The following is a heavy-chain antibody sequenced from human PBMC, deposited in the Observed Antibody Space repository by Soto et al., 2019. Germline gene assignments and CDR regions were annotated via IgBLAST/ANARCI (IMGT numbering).Heavy chain of an antibody. J-gene: IGHJ6*02. CDR3: ARSLGIYRRYYGMDV. CDR2: INHSGST. Sequence: KASETLSLTCAVYGGSFSGYYWSWIRQPPGKGLEWIGEINHSGSTNYNPSLKGRVTISVDTSKNQFSLKLSSVTAADTAVYYCARSLGIYRRYYGMDVWGQGTTVTVSS. D-gene: IGHD5-12*01. V-gene: IGHV4-34*01. CDR1: GGSFSGYY.